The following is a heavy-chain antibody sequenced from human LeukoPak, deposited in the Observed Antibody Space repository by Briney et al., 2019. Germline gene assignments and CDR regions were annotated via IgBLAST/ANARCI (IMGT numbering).Heavy chain of an antibody. V-gene: IGHV1-2*02. Sequence: VASVKVSCKASGYTFTGYYMHWVRQAPGQGLEWMGWINPNSGGTNYAQKFQGRITVTRDTSVSTTYMELSWLTSDDTARYYCAREYSASEHWGQGTLVTVSS. J-gene: IGHJ4*02. CDR1: GYTFTGYY. CDR2: INPNSGGT. CDR3: AREYSASEH. D-gene: IGHD5-12*01.